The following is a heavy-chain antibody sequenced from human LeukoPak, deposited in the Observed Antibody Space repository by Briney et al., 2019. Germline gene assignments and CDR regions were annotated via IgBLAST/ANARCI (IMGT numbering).Heavy chain of an antibody. CDR3: AREKPKYYDFWSGYPHPLDY. CDR1: GGSFSGYY. CDR2: INHSGST. D-gene: IGHD3-3*01. Sequence: PSETLSLTCAVYGGSFSGYYWSWIRRPPGKGLEWIGEINHSGSTNYNPSLKSRVTISVDTSKNQFSLKPSSVTAADTAVYYCAREKPKYYDFWSGYPHPLDYWGQGTLVTVSS. V-gene: IGHV4-34*01. J-gene: IGHJ4*02.